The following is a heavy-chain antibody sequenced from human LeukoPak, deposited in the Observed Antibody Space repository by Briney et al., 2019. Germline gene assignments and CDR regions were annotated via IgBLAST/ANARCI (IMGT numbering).Heavy chain of an antibody. V-gene: IGHV4-59*06. D-gene: IGHD6-13*01. Sequence: SETLSLTCTVSGGSISSYYWSWIRQHPGKGLERIGYIYYSGSTYYNPSLKSRVTISVDTSKNQFPLKLSSVTAADTAVYYCARTGIAAAGTPNWFDPWGQGTLVTVSS. CDR2: IYYSGST. CDR3: ARTGIAAAGTPNWFDP. J-gene: IGHJ5*02. CDR1: GGSISSYY.